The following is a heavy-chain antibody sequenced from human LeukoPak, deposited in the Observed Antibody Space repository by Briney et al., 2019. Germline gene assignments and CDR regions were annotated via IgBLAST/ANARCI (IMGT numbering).Heavy chain of an antibody. Sequence: GGSLRLSCAASGFTFDDYAMHWVRQAPGKGLEWVSGISWNSGSIGYADSVKGRFTISRDNAKNSQYLQMNSLRAEDTALYYCAKATVVTPSAFDIWGQGTMVTVSS. CDR1: GFTFDDYA. J-gene: IGHJ3*02. CDR3: AKATVVTPSAFDI. D-gene: IGHD4-23*01. CDR2: ISWNSGSI. V-gene: IGHV3-9*01.